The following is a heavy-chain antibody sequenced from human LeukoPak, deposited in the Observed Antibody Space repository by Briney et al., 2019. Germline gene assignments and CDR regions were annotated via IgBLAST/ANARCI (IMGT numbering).Heavy chain of an antibody. D-gene: IGHD6-13*01. J-gene: IGHJ4*02. CDR2: LSGSGGST. Sequence: GGSLRLSCAASGFTLSSYAMSSVLQAPGKGLEWFSGLSGSGGSTYSADSVTGRFTISRDNSTNTLYLQMNSRRAQDTALQSFAKDQRSSKYYFLDYWRRDTVDSVPS. CDR1: GFTLSSYA. CDR3: AKDQRSSKYYFLDY. V-gene: IGHV3-23*01.